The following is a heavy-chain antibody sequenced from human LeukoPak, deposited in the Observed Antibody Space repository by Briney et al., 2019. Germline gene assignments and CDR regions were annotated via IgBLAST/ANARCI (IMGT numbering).Heavy chain of an antibody. D-gene: IGHD3-16*02. J-gene: IGHJ4*02. CDR2: IYTSGST. Sequence: PAETLSLTCTVSGGSISSYYWSWIRQPAGKGLEWIGRIYTSGSTNYKPSLKSRVTMSVDTSKNQFSLKLSSVTAADTAVYYCARDRTFGGVIVHHYWGQGTQVTASS. CDR1: GGSISSYY. CDR3: ARDRTFGGVIVHHY. V-gene: IGHV4-4*07.